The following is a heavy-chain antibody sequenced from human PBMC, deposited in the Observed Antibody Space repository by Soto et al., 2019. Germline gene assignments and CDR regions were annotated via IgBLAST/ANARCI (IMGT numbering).Heavy chain of an antibody. Sequence: PSETLSLTCTVSGGSISSYYWSWIRQPPGKGLEWIGYIYYRGSTNYNPSLKSRVTISVDTSKNQFSLKLSSVTAADTAVYYCARVKAAAGTWWIGWFDPWGQGTLVTVSS. CDR2: IYYRGST. CDR1: GGSISSYY. V-gene: IGHV4-59*01. D-gene: IGHD6-13*01. J-gene: IGHJ5*02. CDR3: ARVKAAAGTWWIGWFDP.